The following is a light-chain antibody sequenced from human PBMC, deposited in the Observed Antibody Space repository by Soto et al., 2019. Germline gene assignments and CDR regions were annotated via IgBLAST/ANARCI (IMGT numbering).Light chain of an antibody. V-gene: IGLV2-23*02. CDR2: EVT. J-gene: IGLJ3*02. Sequence: QSALTQPASVSGSPGQSITMSCTGTSGDVGSYNLVSWYQQHPGKAPKLMISEVTKRPSGVSNRFSGSKSGNTASLTISGLQAEDEADYYCYSYAGSDWVFGGGTKLTVL. CDR3: YSYAGSDWV. CDR1: SGDVGSYNL.